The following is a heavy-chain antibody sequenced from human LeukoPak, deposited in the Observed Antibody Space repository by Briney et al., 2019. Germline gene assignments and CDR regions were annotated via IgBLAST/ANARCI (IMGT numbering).Heavy chain of an antibody. J-gene: IGHJ6*02. Sequence: GGSLRLSCAASGFTFSNYWMHWVRQAPGKGLVWVSHINNDGSSTSYADSVKGRFTISRDNAKNTLYLQMNSLSAEDTAVYYCARDYFNYYGMDVWGQGTTVTVSS. CDR3: ARDYFNYYGMDV. V-gene: IGHV3-74*01. D-gene: IGHD2/OR15-2a*01. CDR2: INNDGSST. CDR1: GFTFSNYW.